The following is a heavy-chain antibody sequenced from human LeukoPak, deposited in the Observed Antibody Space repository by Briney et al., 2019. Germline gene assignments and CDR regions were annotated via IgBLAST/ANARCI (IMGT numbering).Heavy chain of an antibody. CDR3: ARARAHTNTVLNWFDP. J-gene: IGHJ5*02. CDR1: GGSISSYY. Sequence: SETLSLTCTVSGGSISSYYWSWIRQPPGKGLEWIGYIYYSGSTNYNPSLKSRVTISVDTSKNQFSLKLSSVTAADTAVYYCARARAHTNTVLNWFDPWGQGTLVTVSS. V-gene: IGHV4-59*08. D-gene: IGHD2-8*01. CDR2: IYYSGST.